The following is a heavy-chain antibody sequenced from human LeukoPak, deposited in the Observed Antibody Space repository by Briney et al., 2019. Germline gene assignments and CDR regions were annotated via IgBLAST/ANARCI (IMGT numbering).Heavy chain of an antibody. CDR2: IYHSGST. V-gene: IGHV4-30-2*01. D-gene: IGHD7-27*01. Sequence: PSQTLSLTCTVSGGSISSGGYYWSWIRQPPGKGLEWIGYIYHSGSTYYNPSLKSRVTISVDRSKNQFSLKLSSVTAADTAVYYCARDAQLGIDYYYMDVWGKGTTVTVSS. CDR3: ARDAQLGIDYYYMDV. CDR1: GGSISSGGYY. J-gene: IGHJ6*03.